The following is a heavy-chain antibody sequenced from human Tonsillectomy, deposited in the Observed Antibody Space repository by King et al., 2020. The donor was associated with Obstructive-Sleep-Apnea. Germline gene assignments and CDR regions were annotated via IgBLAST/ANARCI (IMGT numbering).Heavy chain of an antibody. CDR1: GYSFTSSW. D-gene: IGHD6-19*01. CDR2: IDPTDSYT. J-gene: IGHJ4*02. Sequence: EVQLVESGAEVKKPGESLRISCKGSGYSFTSSWISWVRQMPGKGLEWMGRIDPTDSYTNYSPSFQGHVTISADRSISTSYLQWSSLRASDTAMYYCARHVEHWLETPYYFDYWGQGTLVTVSS. V-gene: IGHV5-10-1*03. CDR3: ARHVEHWLETPYYFDY.